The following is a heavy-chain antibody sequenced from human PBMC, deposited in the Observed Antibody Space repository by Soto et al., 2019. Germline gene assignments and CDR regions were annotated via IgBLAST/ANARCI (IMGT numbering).Heavy chain of an antibody. J-gene: IGHJ6*02. CDR3: ARHTGIVGATKWFGYYYGMDV. CDR2: IDPGDSDT. Sequence: PGEALKISCKGSGYSFSRYWIGWVRQMPGKGLEWMGIIDPGDSDTRYSPSFQGQVTISADKSISTAYLQWSSLKASDTAMYYCARHTGIVGATKWFGYYYGMDVWGQGTTVTVSS. V-gene: IGHV5-51*01. D-gene: IGHD1-26*01. CDR1: GYSFSRYW.